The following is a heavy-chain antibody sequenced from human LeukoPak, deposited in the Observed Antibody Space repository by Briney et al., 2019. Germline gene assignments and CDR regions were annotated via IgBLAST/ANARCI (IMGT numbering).Heavy chain of an antibody. CDR1: GYTLTELS. D-gene: IGHD4-23*01. CDR3: ATGGKDYFDY. J-gene: IGHJ4*02. Sequence: ASVKVSCKVSGYTLTELSMHWVRQAPGKGLEWMGGFDPEDGETIYAQKFQGRVTMTEDTSTDTAYMELSRLRSEDKAVYYCATGGKDYFDYWGQGTLVTVSS. V-gene: IGHV1-24*01. CDR2: FDPEDGET.